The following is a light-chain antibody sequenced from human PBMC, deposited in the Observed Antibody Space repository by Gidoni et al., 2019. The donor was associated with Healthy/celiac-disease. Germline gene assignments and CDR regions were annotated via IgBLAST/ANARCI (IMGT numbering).Light chain of an antibody. CDR3: QQRSNWPRIT. CDR2: DAS. J-gene: IGKJ5*01. CDR1: QSVRSY. Sequence: EIVLTQSPATLSLSPGERATLSCRASQSVRSYLAWYQQKPGQAPRLLMYDASNRATGIPARFSGSGSGTDFTLTISSLEPEDFALYYCQQRSNWPRITFXQXTRLEIK. V-gene: IGKV3-11*01.